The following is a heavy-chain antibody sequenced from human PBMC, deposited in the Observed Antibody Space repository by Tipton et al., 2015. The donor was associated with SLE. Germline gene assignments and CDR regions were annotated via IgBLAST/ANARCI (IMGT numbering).Heavy chain of an antibody. CDR1: GYTFNSYT. CDR2: ISAYNGNT. J-gene: IGHJ4*02. V-gene: IGHV1-18*01. D-gene: IGHD5-12*01. Sequence: QSGPEVKKPGASVKVSCKAPGYTFNSYTITWVRQAPGQGLEWMGWISAYNGNTNYAQKLQGRVTMTTDTSTSTAYMELKSLRSDDTAVYYCARDGRVATISYFDYWGQGTLVTVSS. CDR3: ARDGRVATISYFDY.